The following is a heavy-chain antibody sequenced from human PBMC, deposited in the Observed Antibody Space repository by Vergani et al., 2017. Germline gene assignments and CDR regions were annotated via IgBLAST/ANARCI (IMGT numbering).Heavy chain of an antibody. Sequence: EVQLLESGGGLVQPGGSLRLSCAASGFTFSSYAMSWVRQAPGKGLEWVSAISGSGGSTYYADSVKGRFTISRDNSKNTLYLQMNSLRAEDTAVYYCAKGRTSIAAAVVEYYYYYYGMDVWGQGTTVTVSS. J-gene: IGHJ6*02. D-gene: IGHD6-13*01. CDR3: AKGRTSIAAAVVEYYYYYYGMDV. CDR2: ISGSGGST. CDR1: GFTFSSYA. V-gene: IGHV3-23*01.